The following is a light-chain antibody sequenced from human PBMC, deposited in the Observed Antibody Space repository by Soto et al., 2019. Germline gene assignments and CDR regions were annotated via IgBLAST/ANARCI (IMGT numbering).Light chain of an antibody. CDR3: SSYTTGSTLYV. CDR1: SXDIGAYKY. V-gene: IGLV2-14*01. Sequence: QSALTQPDSVSGSPGQSITISCTGSSXDIGAYKYVSWYQQYPGKAPKLIIFEVSNRPSGVSNRFSGSKSGNTASLTIAGLQAEDEADYHCSSYTTGSTLYVFGGGTKVNVL. CDR2: EVS. J-gene: IGLJ1*01.